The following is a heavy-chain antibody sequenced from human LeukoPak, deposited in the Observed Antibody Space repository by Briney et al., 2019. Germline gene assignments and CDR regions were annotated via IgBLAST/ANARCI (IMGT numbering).Heavy chain of an antibody. V-gene: IGHV4-34*01. Sequence: SETLSLTCAVSGGSFNDNYWTWIRQPPGKGLEWIGEINHNGNSNYNPSLKSRATISIDTSKNQFSLKLSSVTAADTAVYYCARAFDSSGYHYYYYYMDVWGKGTTVTVSS. CDR3: ARAFDSSGYHYYYYYMDV. J-gene: IGHJ6*03. D-gene: IGHD3-22*01. CDR2: INHNGNS. CDR1: GGSFNDNY.